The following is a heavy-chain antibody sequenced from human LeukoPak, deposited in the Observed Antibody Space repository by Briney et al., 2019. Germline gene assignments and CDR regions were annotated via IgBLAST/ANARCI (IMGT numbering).Heavy chain of an antibody. V-gene: IGHV4-31*03. J-gene: IGHJ5*02. D-gene: IGHD5/OR15-5a*01. CDR2: IYYSGST. CDR1: GGSISSGGYY. CDR3: ARGGSTLQNWFDP. Sequence: SKTLSLTCTVSGGSISSGGYYWNWIRQHPGKGLEWIGYIYYSGSTYYNPSLKSRVIISVDTSKNQFSLKLSSVTAADTAVYYCARGGSTLQNWFDPWGQGTLVTVSS.